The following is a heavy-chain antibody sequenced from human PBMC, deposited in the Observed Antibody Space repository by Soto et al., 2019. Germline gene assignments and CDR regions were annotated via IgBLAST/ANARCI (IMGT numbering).Heavy chain of an antibody. V-gene: IGHV5-51*01. J-gene: IGHJ4*02. Sequence: GESLKISCKGSGYSFTSFWIVWVRQMPGKGLEWMGIIYPGNSDTRYSPSFQGQVTMSADKSTSAAYLQWSSLKASDTAMYYCARTASTSSSFDYWGQGTLVNVSS. D-gene: IGHD6-6*01. CDR3: ARTASTSSSFDY. CDR2: IYPGNSDT. CDR1: GYSFTSFW.